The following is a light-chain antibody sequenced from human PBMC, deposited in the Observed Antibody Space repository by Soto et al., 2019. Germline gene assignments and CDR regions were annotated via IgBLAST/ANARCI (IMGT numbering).Light chain of an antibody. CDR2: DAS. V-gene: IGKV1-5*01. Sequence: DIQMTQSPSTLSASVGDRVTITCRASQSISSWLAWYQQKLGRAPRLLIYDASSLESGVPSRFSGSGYGTDFSLTTSNLQPEDFATYYCQQLYSHPLTFGGGTKVDI. CDR3: QQLYSHPLT. CDR1: QSISSW. J-gene: IGKJ4*01.